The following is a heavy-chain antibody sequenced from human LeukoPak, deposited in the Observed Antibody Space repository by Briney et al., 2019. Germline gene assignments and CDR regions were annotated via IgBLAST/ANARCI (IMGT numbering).Heavy chain of an antibody. CDR2: ISYDGSNK. CDR3: AKGDSSGWPFDY. J-gene: IGHJ4*02. CDR1: GFTFSSYG. Sequence: GGSLRLSCAASGFTFSSYGMHWVRQAPGKGLEWVAVISYDGSNKYYADSVKGRFTISRDNSENTLYLQMNSLRAEDTAVYYCAKGDSSGWPFDYWGQGTLVTVSS. D-gene: IGHD6-19*01. V-gene: IGHV3-30*18.